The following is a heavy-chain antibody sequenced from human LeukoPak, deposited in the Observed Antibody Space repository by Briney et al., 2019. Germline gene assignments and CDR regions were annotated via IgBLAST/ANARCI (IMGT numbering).Heavy chain of an antibody. CDR2: IYYSGGT. CDR3: ARADTVMGWFDY. Sequence: PSETLSLTCTVSGGSINNGGYYCSWIRQHPGKGLEWIGYIYYSGGTDYNPSLKSRVTISVDTSKNQFSLKLTSVTAADTDVYYCARADTVMGWFDYWGQGTLVTVSS. V-gene: IGHV4-31*03. D-gene: IGHD5-18*01. J-gene: IGHJ4*02. CDR1: GGSINNGGYY.